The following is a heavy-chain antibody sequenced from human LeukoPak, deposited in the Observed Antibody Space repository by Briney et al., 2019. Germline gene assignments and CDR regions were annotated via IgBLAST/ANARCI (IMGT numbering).Heavy chain of an antibody. J-gene: IGHJ4*02. V-gene: IGHV1-69*13. Sequence: ASVKVSCKASGGTFSSYAISWVRQAPGQGLEWMGGIIPIFGTANYAQKFQGRVTITADESTSTAYMELSSLRSEDTAVYYCARVFLATGYYFDYWGQGTLVTVS. CDR2: IIPIFGTA. D-gene: IGHD1-26*01. CDR1: GGTFSSYA. CDR3: ARVFLATGYYFDY.